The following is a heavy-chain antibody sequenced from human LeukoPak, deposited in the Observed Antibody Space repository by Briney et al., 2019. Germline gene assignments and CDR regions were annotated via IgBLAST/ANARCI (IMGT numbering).Heavy chain of an antibody. Sequence: GGSPRLSCAASGFTFSSYSMNWVRQAPGKGLEWVSYISSSSSTIYYADSVKGRFTISRDNAKNSLYLQMNSLRAEDTAVYYCARDRLRYSSSSRAFDIWGQGTMVTVSS. CDR1: GFTFSSYS. V-gene: IGHV3-48*01. J-gene: IGHJ3*02. CDR3: ARDRLRYSSSSRAFDI. CDR2: ISSSSSTI. D-gene: IGHD6-6*01.